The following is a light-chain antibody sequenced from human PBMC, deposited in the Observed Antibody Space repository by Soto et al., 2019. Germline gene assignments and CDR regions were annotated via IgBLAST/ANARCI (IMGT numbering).Light chain of an antibody. CDR1: QSISNF. CDR3: QQSYGTPHT. V-gene: IGKV1-39*01. CDR2: AAS. Sequence: DLQMTQSPSSLSASVGDRVTITCRASQSISNFLNWYQQKPGKTPKLLIYAASSLQSVVPSRFSGSGSGTDFTLTISSLQPEDFATYYCQQSYGTPHTFGGGTKVEIK. J-gene: IGKJ4*01.